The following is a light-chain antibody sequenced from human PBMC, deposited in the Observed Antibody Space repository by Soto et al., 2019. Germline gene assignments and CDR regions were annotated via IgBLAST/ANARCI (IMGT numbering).Light chain of an antibody. CDR1: SSDVDGYNY. J-gene: IGLJ3*02. V-gene: IGLV2-14*01. CDR3: SSFRSGSVVL. Sequence: QSVLTQPASVSGSPGQSITISSTGTSSDVDGYNYGSWYQQHPGKAPKLVIYGVTYRPSGVSARFSGSKFQNTASLTISRLQAEDEADYYCSSFRSGSVVLFGGGTKVTVL. CDR2: GVT.